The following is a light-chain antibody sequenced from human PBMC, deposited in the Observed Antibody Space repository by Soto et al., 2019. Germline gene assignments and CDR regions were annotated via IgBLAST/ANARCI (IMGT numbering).Light chain of an antibody. Sequence: EIVMTQSPGTLSVSPGERATLSCRASQTVSRHLAWYQQKPGQAPRLLIFGASTRATGIPDRFSGSGSGTDFTLTISFLQSEDFAVYYCQQYNTWPLIPFGPGTRLDIK. CDR1: QTVSRH. J-gene: IGKJ5*01. CDR3: QQYNTWPLIP. CDR2: GAS. V-gene: IGKV3-15*01.